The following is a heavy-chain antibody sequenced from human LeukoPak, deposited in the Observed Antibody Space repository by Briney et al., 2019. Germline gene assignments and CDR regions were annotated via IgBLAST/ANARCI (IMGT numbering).Heavy chain of an antibody. Sequence: SETLSLTCTVSGYSISSGYYWGWIRQPPGKGLEWIGSIYHSGSTYYNPSLKSRVTISVDTSKNQFSLKLSSVTAADTAVYYCARQAIIVVVTAIRGSNFDYWGQGTLVTVSS. D-gene: IGHD2-21*02. V-gene: IGHV4-38-2*02. CDR1: GYSISSGYY. CDR2: IYHSGST. CDR3: ARQAIIVVVTAIRGSNFDY. J-gene: IGHJ4*02.